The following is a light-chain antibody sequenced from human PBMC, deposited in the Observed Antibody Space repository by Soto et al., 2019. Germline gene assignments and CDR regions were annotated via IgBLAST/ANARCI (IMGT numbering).Light chain of an antibody. CDR3: QQYDNLPFT. CDR2: DAS. Sequence: DIQMTQSPTSLSASVGDRVTITCRASQDIGIFLNWYQQKPGKAPKLLIYDASNLETGVPSRFSGSGSGTDFTFTISNLQPEDIATSYCQQYDNLPFTFGPGAKLDLK. V-gene: IGKV1-33*01. J-gene: IGKJ2*01. CDR1: QDIGIF.